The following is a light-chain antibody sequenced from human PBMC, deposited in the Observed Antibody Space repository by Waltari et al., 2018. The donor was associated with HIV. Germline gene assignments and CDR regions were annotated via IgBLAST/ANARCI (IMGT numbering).Light chain of an antibody. CDR2: DAS. Sequence: DIQMIQSPSSLSAFAGDSASIVCWASQSVSNKVIWYQQKPGKAPKVLIYDASSLQSGVPSRFSGSGSGTDFTLTINSLQPDDFATYFCQQTYSSPQTFGPGTKVDIK. CDR1: QSVSNK. J-gene: IGKJ3*01. CDR3: QQTYSSPQT. V-gene: IGKV1-39*01.